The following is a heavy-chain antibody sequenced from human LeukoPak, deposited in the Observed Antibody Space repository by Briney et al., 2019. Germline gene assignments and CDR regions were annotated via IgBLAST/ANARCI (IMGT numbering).Heavy chain of an antibody. Sequence: GGSLRLSCAASGFTLSSYGMHWVRQAPGKGLEWVAVISYDGSNKYYADSVKGRFTISRDNSKNTLYLQMNSLRVEDTAVYYCAKAIVNEYFDWLRPHPYNWFDPGGQGTLVTVSA. D-gene: IGHD3-9*01. CDR3: AKAIVNEYFDWLRPHPYNWFDP. CDR1: GFTLSSYG. CDR2: ISYDGSNK. J-gene: IGHJ5*02. V-gene: IGHV3-30*18.